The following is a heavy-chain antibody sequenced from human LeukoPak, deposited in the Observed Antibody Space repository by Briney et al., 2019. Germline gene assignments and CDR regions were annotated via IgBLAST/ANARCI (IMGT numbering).Heavy chain of an antibody. V-gene: IGHV3-30*02. CDR3: ATPDYYGSGSYTDY. D-gene: IGHD3-10*01. J-gene: IGHJ4*02. CDR2: IRYDGSNK. CDR1: GFTFSSYG. Sequence: GGSLRLSCAASGFTFSSYGMHWVRQAPGKGLEWVAFIRYDGSNKYYADSVKGRFTISRDNSKNTLYLQMNSLRAEDTAVYYCATPDYYGSGSYTDYWGQGTLVTVSS.